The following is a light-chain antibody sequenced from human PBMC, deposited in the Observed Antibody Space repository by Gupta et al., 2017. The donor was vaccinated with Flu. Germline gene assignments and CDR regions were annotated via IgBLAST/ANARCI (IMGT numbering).Light chain of an antibody. CDR3: SSLTTRSILI. V-gene: IGLV2-14*01. Sequence: SIIISCTGSINDVGAYNYVSWYQHHPGKVPKLVISEVTYRPAGVSARFSGSKSGSTASLTISGLQTEDEAAYYCSSLTTRSILIFGGGTKVTV. J-gene: IGLJ2*01. CDR2: EVT. CDR1: INDVGAYNY.